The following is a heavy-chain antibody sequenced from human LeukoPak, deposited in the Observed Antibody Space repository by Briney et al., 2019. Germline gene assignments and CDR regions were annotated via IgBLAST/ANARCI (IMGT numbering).Heavy chain of an antibody. CDR3: ARDQGSIAAAGTCFDY. J-gene: IGHJ4*02. Sequence: QTSQTLSLTCTVSGGSISSGGYYWSWIRQPPGKGLEWIGYIYHSGSTYYNPSLKSRVTISVDRSKNQFSLKLSSVTAADTAVYYCARDQGSIAAAGTCFDYWGQGTLVTVSS. D-gene: IGHD6-13*01. V-gene: IGHV4-30-2*01. CDR1: GGSISSGGYY. CDR2: IYHSGST.